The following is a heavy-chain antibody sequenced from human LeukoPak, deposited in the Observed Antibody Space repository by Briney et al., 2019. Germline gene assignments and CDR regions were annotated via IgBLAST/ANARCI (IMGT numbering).Heavy chain of an antibody. CDR2: IYYSGST. Sequence: PSETLSLTCTVSGGSIGSSSYYWGWIRQPPGKGLEWIGSIYYSGSTYYNPSLKSRVTISVDTSKNQFSLKLSSVTAADTAVYYCARDLSKVAYYYYYYYMDVWGKGTTVTVSS. J-gene: IGHJ6*03. V-gene: IGHV4-39*07. D-gene: IGHD5-12*01. CDR3: ARDLSKVAYYYYYYYMDV. CDR1: GGSIGSSSYY.